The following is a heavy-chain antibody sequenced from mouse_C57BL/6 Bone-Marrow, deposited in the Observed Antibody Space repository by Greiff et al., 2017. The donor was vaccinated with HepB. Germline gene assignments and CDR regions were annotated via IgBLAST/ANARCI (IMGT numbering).Heavy chain of an antibody. D-gene: IGHD3-2*02. V-gene: IGHV1-63*01. CDR3: ARGELRLRAMDY. CDR1: GYTFTNYW. CDR2: IYPRSGNT. J-gene: IGHJ4*01. Sequence: QVQLQQSGAELVRPGTSVKMSCKASGYTFTNYWIGWAKQRPGHGLEWIGEIYPRSGNTYYNEKFKGKATLTADKSSSTAYMELRSLTSEDSAVYFCARGELRLRAMDYWCQGTSVTVSS.